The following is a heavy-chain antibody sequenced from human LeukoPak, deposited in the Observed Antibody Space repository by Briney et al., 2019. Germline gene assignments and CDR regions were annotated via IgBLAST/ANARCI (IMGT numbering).Heavy chain of an antibody. V-gene: IGHV4-39*01. CDR2: IYYSGST. D-gene: IGHD6-6*01. Sequence: SETLSLTCTVSGGSISSSSYYWGWIRQPPGKGLEWIGSIYYSGSTYYNPSLKSRVTISVDTSKSQFSLKLSSVTAADTAVYYCAIGYSSSSGIDYWGQGTLVTVSS. CDR1: GGSISSSSYY. J-gene: IGHJ4*02. CDR3: AIGYSSSSGIDY.